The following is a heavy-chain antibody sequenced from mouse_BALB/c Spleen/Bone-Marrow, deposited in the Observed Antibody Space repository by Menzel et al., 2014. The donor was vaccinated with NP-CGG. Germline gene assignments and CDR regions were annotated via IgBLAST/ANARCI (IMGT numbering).Heavy chain of an antibody. J-gene: IGHJ4*01. V-gene: IGHV2-2*02. CDR1: GFSLTTYG. D-gene: IGHD2-4*01. CDR3: ARNSRIYYDYEGYAMDY. CDR2: MWSGGNT. Sequence: QVQLQQSGPGLVQPSQSLSITCTVSGFSLTTYGVHWVRQSPGKGLEWLGVMWSGGNTDYNAAFISRLSISKDNSKSQVFFKMNSLQANDTAIYYCARNSRIYYDYEGYAMDYWGQGTSVTVSS.